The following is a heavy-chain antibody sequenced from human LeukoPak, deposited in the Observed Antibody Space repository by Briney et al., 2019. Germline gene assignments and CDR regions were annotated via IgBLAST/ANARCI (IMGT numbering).Heavy chain of an antibody. CDR3: AKEASYCTNGVCYSRIFDT. CDR2: ISGSGGST. D-gene: IGHD2-8*01. V-gene: IGHV3-23*01. J-gene: IGHJ5*02. Sequence: GGSLGLSCAASGLTFSSYAMSGVRQAPGKGLEWVSAISGSGGSTFYADSVKGRFTMSRDNSKNTLYLQMNSLRAEDTAVYYCAKEASYCTNGVCYSRIFDTWGQGTLVTVSS. CDR1: GLTFSSYA.